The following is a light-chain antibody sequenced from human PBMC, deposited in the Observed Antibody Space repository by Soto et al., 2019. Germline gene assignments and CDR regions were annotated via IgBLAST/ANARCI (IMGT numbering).Light chain of an antibody. CDR1: SSDVGGYNY. J-gene: IGLJ1*01. CDR3: SSYTSSSTPFV. V-gene: IGLV2-14*03. Sequence: QSALTQPASVSGSPGQSITISCTGTSSDVGGYNYVSWYQQHPGKAPKLMIYDVSNRPSGVSNLFSGSKSGNTASLTISGLQAEDEADYYCSSYTSSSTPFVFGTG. CDR2: DVS.